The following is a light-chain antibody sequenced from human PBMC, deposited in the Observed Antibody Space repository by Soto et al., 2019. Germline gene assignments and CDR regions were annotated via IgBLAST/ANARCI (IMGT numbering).Light chain of an antibody. J-gene: IGLJ1*01. CDR1: SSDVGGYNY. V-gene: IGLV2-14*01. CDR3: TSYARSAARV. CDR2: EVN. Sequence: QSALTQPASVSGSPGQSITISCTGTSSDVGGYNYVSWYQQHPGKAPKLLIFEVNNRPSGVSNRFSGSKSGNTASLTLSGLQAEDEADYYCTSYARSAARVFGNGTKLTV.